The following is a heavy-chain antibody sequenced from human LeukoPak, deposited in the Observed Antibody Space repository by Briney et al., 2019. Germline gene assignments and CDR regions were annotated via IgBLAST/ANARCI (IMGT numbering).Heavy chain of an antibody. Sequence: GGSLRLSCAASGFTFSSYAMHWVRQAPGKGLEWVAVISYDGSYKYYADSVKGRFTTSRDNAKNSLYLQMNSLRAEDTAVYYCARDGSRGNLVTAPDYWGQGTLVTVSS. V-gene: IGHV3-30*04. D-gene: IGHD2-21*02. CDR2: ISYDGSYK. CDR1: GFTFSSYA. J-gene: IGHJ4*02. CDR3: ARDGSRGNLVTAPDY.